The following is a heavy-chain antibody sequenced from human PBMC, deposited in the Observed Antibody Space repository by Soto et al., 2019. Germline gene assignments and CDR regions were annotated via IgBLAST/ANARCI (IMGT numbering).Heavy chain of an antibody. D-gene: IGHD1-26*01. V-gene: IGHV1-18*01. J-gene: IGHJ5*02. CDR2: ITAYNGNT. CDR3: ARGGVGSTSGWFDP. CDR1: GYPFTSYA. Sequence: QVLLVQSGAEVKKPGASVQVSCKASGYPFTSYAITWVRQAPGQGLEWMGWITAYNGNTNYAQKLQGRVTMTTDTSTSTAYTELRSPRSDDTAVYYCARGGVGSTSGWFDPWGQGTLVTVSS.